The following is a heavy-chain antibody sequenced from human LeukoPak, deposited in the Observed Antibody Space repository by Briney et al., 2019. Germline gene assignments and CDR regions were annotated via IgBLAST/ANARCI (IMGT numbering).Heavy chain of an antibody. Sequence: PGGSLRLSCAASGFTFSSYSMNWVRQAPGKGLEWVSSISSSSSYIYYADSVKGRFTISRDNAKNSLYLQMNSLRAEDTAVYYCARDYGDYFHAFDIWGQGTMVTVSS. CDR1: GFTFSSYS. CDR3: ARDYGDYFHAFDI. J-gene: IGHJ3*02. D-gene: IGHD4-17*01. CDR2: ISSSSSYI. V-gene: IGHV3-21*01.